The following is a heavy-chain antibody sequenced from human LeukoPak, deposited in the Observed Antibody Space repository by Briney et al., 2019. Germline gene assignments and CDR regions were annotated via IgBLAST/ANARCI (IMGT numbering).Heavy chain of an antibody. D-gene: IGHD4-23*01. V-gene: IGHV4-59*01. J-gene: IGHJ5*02. Sequence: PSETLSLTCTVSGGSISSYYWSWIRQPPGKGLEWIGYIYYSGSTNYNPSLKSQVTISVDTSKNQFSLKLSSVTAADTAVYYCARVVPSTTVVTPEWFDPWGQGTLVTVSS. CDR1: GGSISSYY. CDR3: ARVVPSTTVVTPEWFDP. CDR2: IYYSGST.